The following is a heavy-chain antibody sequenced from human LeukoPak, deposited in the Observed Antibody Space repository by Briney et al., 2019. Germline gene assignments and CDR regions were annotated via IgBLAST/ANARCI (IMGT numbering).Heavy chain of an antibody. D-gene: IGHD4-17*01. V-gene: IGHV3-23*01. J-gene: IGHJ3*01. CDR2: ITAGGGT. Sequence: GGSLRLSCGASGFTFNSYAVSWVRQAPGKGLEWVSSITAGGGTSYTDSVKGRFTVYRDNSKNTLYLQMNSLRAGDTALYYCAKDPNGDYVGAFDSWGQGTMVTVSS. CDR3: AKDPNGDYVGAFDS. CDR1: GFTFNSYA.